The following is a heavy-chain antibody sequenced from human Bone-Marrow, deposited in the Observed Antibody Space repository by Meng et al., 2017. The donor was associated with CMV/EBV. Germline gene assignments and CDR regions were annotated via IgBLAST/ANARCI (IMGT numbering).Heavy chain of an antibody. J-gene: IGHJ5*02. CDR3: ARGGDSVVVPANNWFDP. CDR2: IYPGDSDT. V-gene: IGHV5-51*01. D-gene: IGHD2-2*01. Sequence: GESLKISCKGSGYSFTSYWIGWVRQMPGKGLEWMGIIYPGDSDTRYSPSFQGQVTISADKSISTAYLQWSSLKASDTATYYGARGGDSVVVPANNWFDPWGQGTLVTVSS. CDR1: GYSFTSYW.